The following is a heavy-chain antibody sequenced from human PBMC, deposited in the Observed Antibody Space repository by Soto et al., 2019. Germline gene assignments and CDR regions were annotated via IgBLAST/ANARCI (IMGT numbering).Heavy chain of an antibody. V-gene: IGHV1-69*01. CDR2: IIDIFGTP. CDR3: ARDSRSRTSPPGGDYYYYYGLDA. CDR1: GGTFSSYV. D-gene: IGHD3-16*01. Sequence: QVQVVQSGAEVMKPGSSVKVSCKAPGGTFSSYVITWVRQAPGQGLEWMGGIIDIFGTPDYAQKFQGRLTISSDEFTDTVYMELSSLRSEDTAIYYCARDSRSRTSPPGGDYYYYYGLDAWGQGTTVTVSS. J-gene: IGHJ6*02.